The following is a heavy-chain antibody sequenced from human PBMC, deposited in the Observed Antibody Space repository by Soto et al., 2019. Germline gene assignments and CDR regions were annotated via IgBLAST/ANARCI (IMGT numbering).Heavy chain of an antibody. D-gene: IGHD2-21*02. J-gene: IGHJ4*02. Sequence: PSETLSLTCTVSGGSISSGDYYWSWIRQPPGKGLEWIGYIYYSGSTYYNPSLKSRVTISVDTSKNQFSLKLSSVTAADTAVYYCARGLSGGDPFDYWGQGTLVTVSS. CDR2: IYYSGST. V-gene: IGHV4-30-4*01. CDR1: GGSISSGDYY. CDR3: ARGLSGGDPFDY.